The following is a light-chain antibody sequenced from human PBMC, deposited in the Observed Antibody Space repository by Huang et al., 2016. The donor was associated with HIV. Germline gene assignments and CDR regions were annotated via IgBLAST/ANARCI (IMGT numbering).Light chain of an antibody. CDR2: WAA. V-gene: IGKV4-1*01. CDR1: QSVLKTSNNKNC. J-gene: IGKJ1*01. CDR3: HQYYDTPQT. Sequence: DIVVTQSPDSLALSLGGRAAINCTASQSVLKTSNNKNCLSWYQLKPGQPPKLLMYWAATRESGGPDRFSGSGSGTHFTLTIASLQAEDVAVYYCHQYYDTPQTFGQGTKVEVK.